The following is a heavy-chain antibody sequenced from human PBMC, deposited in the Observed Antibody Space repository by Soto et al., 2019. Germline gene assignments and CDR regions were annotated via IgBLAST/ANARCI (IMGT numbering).Heavy chain of an antibody. CDR2: TYYRSKWYN. CDR1: GDSVSSNSAA. Sequence: KQSQTLSLTCAISGDSVSSNSAAWNWIRQSPSRGLEWLGRTYYRSKWYNDYAVSVKSRITINPDTSKNQFSLQLNSVTPEDTAVYYCVRAPLNWGSLSSVYYYYGMDVWGQGTTVTVSS. V-gene: IGHV6-1*01. CDR3: VRAPLNWGSLSSVYYYYGMDV. J-gene: IGHJ6*02. D-gene: IGHD7-27*01.